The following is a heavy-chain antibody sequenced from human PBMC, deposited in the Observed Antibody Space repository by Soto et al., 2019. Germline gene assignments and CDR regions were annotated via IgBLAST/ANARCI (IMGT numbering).Heavy chain of an antibody. CDR3: ARGGNGDNVGYWYFDL. CDR1: GYTFTTYY. Sequence: QVQLVQSGAEVKKPGASVEVSCKASGYTFTTYYIHWVRHAPGQGLEWMGVINPGGVSTKYAQKFHERVTMTSDTSTSTVYMDLSSLRSEDTAVYFCARGGNGDNVGYWYFDLWGRGTQVTVSP. D-gene: IGHD4-17*01. CDR2: INPGGVST. J-gene: IGHJ2*01. V-gene: IGHV1-46*01.